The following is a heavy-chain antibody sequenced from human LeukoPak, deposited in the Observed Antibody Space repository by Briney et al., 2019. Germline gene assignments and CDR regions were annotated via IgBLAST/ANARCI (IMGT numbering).Heavy chain of an antibody. CDR2: IWYDGSNK. CDR3: AKSTLNYYDSSGHDAFDI. CDR1: GFTFSSYG. J-gene: IGHJ3*02. Sequence: QPGGSLRLSCAASGFTFSSYGMHWVRQAPGKGLEWVAVIWYDGSNKYYADSVKGRFTISRDNSKNTLYLQMNSLRAEGTAVYYCAKSTLNYYDSSGHDAFDIWGQGTMVTVSS. V-gene: IGHV3-33*06. D-gene: IGHD3-22*01.